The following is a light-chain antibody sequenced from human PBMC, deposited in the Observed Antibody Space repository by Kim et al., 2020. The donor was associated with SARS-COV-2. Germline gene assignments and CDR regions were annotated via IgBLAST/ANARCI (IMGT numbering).Light chain of an antibody. Sequence: QSALTQPASVSGSPGQSITISCTGTSSDVGGYNFVSWYQQHPGKAPKLMIYNVNKRPSGVSNRFSGSKSGNTASLTISGLQAEDEADYYCSSYAGSSTWVFGGGTQLTVL. V-gene: IGLV2-14*01. CDR3: SSYAGSSTWV. J-gene: IGLJ3*02. CDR2: NVN. CDR1: SSDVGGYNF.